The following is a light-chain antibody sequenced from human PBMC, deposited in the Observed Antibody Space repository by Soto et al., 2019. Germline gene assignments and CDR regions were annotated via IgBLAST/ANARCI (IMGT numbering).Light chain of an antibody. CDR1: SSNIGSNY. V-gene: IGLV1-47*01. Sequence: QSVLTQPPSASGTPGQRVTISCSGSSSNIGSNYAYWYQQLPGTSPKLLIYRNNQRPSGVPDRFSGSKSGTSASLAISGLRSEDEADYYCAAWDDSLSGGVFGGGTKLTVL. CDR3: AAWDDSLSGGV. J-gene: IGLJ3*02. CDR2: RNN.